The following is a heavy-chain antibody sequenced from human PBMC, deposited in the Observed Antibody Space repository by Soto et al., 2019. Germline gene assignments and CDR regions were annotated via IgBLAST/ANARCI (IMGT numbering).Heavy chain of an antibody. D-gene: IGHD6-19*01. CDR1: GFTLSNATMG. V-gene: IGHV2-26*01. CDR3: ARRLSGLFLFDP. Sequence: QVTLNESGPLLVKPTETLTLTCTVSGFTLSNATMGVSCIRQPPGKALEWLAHIFSNDAKSYSTSLKSRLTISKDTSKSQVVLSMTNMDPVDTATYYCARRLSGLFLFDPLGQGTLVTVSS. J-gene: IGHJ5*02. CDR2: IFSNDAK.